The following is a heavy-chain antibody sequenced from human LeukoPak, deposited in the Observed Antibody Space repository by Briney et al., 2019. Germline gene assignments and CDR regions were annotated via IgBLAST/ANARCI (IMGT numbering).Heavy chain of an antibody. D-gene: IGHD1/OR15-1a*01. CDR3: ARGTTSIPDY. V-gene: IGHV4-59*08. CDR1: GGSISSYY. Sequence: PSETLSLTCTVSGGSISSYYWSWIRQPPGKGLEWIGYIDYSGSTNYNPSLKSRVNISVDTSKNQFSLKLSSVTAADTAVYYCARGTTSIPDYWGQGTLVTVSS. CDR2: IDYSGST. J-gene: IGHJ4*02.